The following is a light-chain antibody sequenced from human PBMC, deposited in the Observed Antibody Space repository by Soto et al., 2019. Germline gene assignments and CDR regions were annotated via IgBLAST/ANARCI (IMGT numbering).Light chain of an antibody. CDR1: SSDVGGYNY. Sequence: QSVLTQPRSGSGFPGQSLTISCTGTSSDVGGYNYVSWYQQYPGKVPKLMIYDVTKRPSGVPDRFSGSKSGNTASLTISGLQAEDEADYYCCSHAGSYTYVFGTGTKVTVL. CDR2: DVT. CDR3: CSHAGSYTYV. J-gene: IGLJ1*01. V-gene: IGLV2-11*01.